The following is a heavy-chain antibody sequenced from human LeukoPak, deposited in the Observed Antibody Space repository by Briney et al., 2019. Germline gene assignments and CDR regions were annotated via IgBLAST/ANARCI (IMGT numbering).Heavy chain of an antibody. CDR1: GGSISSGSYY. CDR3: ARNPMRASGAFDY. V-gene: IGHV4-61*02. Sequence: PSETLSLTCTVSGGSISSGSYYWSWIRQPAGKGLEWIGRIYTSGSTNYNPSLKSRVTISVDTSKNQFSLKLSSVTAADTAVYYCARNPMRASGAFDYWGQGTLVTVSS. J-gene: IGHJ4*02. D-gene: IGHD2-2*01. CDR2: IYTSGST.